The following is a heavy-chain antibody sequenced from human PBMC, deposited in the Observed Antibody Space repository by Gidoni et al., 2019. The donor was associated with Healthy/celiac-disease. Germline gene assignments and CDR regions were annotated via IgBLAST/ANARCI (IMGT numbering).Heavy chain of an antibody. D-gene: IGHD5-18*01. CDR1: GFTFSAYY. Sequence: QVPLVESGGGLVKPGGSLRLSCAASGFTFSAYYMCWIRQAPGKGLEWVSYISSSSSYTNYADSVKGRFTISRDNAKNSLYLQMNSLRAEDTAVYYCARGIRSKYSYGYSRNAFDIWGQGTMVTVSS. CDR2: ISSSSSYT. CDR3: ARGIRSKYSYGYSRNAFDI. J-gene: IGHJ3*02. V-gene: IGHV3-11*06.